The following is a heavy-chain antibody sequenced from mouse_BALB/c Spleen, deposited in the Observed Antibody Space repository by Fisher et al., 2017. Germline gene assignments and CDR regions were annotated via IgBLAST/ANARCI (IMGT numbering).Heavy chain of an antibody. Sequence: KFKGKATLTADTSSSTAYMQLSSLTSEDSAIYYCARGDYDSHWYFDVWGAGTTVTVSS. V-gene: IGHV1-63*02. J-gene: IGHJ1*01. D-gene: IGHD2-4*01. CDR3: ARGDYDSHWYFDV.